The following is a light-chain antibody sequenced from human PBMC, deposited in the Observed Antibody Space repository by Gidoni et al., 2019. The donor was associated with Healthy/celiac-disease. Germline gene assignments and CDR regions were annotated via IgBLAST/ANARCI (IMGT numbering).Light chain of an antibody. CDR2: EVS. J-gene: IGLJ2*01. Sequence: QSALPQPASGSGSPEQSITIPCTGTRSDVGGYNYVSWYQQHPGKAPNLMIFEVSNRPSGVSNRFSGSKSGNTASLTISGLQAEDEADYYCSSYTSSSTSVVFGGGTKLTVL. V-gene: IGLV2-14*01. CDR1: RSDVGGYNY. CDR3: SSYTSSSTSVV.